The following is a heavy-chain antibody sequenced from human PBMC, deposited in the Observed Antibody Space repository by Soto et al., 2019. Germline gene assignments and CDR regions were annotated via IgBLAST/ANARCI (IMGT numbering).Heavy chain of an antibody. J-gene: IGHJ4*02. D-gene: IGHD6-19*01. Sequence: GGSLRLSCAASGFTFSSYAMHWVRQAPGKGLEWVAVISYDGSNKYYADSVKGRFTISRDNSKNTLYLQMNSLRAEDTAVYYCAGHSGWSNRGQGTLVTVSS. V-gene: IGHV3-30-3*01. CDR1: GFTFSSYA. CDR3: AGHSGWSN. CDR2: ISYDGSNK.